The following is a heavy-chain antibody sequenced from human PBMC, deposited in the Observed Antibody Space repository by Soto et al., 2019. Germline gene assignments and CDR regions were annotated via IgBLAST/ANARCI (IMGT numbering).Heavy chain of an antibody. V-gene: IGHV3-66*04. CDR2: IYSGGNT. Sequence: EVQLVESGGGLVQPGGFLRLSCAASGVTVSSNYMSWVRQAPGKGLEWVSVIYSGGNTYYADSVKGRFTISRDNSKNTLYLQMNNLRAEDTAVYYCARHGYNYGGGYFDYWGQGTLVTVSS. CDR3: ARHGYNYGGGYFDY. CDR1: GVTVSSNY. D-gene: IGHD5-18*01. J-gene: IGHJ4*02.